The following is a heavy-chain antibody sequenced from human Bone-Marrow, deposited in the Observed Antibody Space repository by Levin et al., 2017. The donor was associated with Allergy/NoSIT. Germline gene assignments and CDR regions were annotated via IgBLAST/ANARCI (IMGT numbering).Heavy chain of an antibody. V-gene: IGHV3-11*05. J-gene: IGHJ2*01. CDR2: ISSSSSYT. CDR3: ARDLYGSGNFDL. Sequence: GGSLRLSCAASGFTFSDYYMSWIRQAPGKGLEWVSYISSSSSYTNYADSVKGRFTISRDNAKNSLYLQMNSLRAEDTAVYYCARDLYGSGNFDLWGRGTLVTVSS. D-gene: IGHD3-10*01. CDR1: GFTFSDYY.